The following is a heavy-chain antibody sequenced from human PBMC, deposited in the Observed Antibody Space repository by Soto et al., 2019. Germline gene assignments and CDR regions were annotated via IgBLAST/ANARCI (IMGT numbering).Heavy chain of an antibody. V-gene: IGHV3-23*01. CDR1: AFTFTTYA. Sequence: GGSLRLSCAASAFTFTTYAMSWVRQAPGKGLEWVSVISGSGASTYYADSVKGRFTISRDNFKNTLYLQMNSLRAEDTAVYYCAKAHYYDSTGYYRYFDYWGQGTLVTVSS. CDR2: ISGSGAST. J-gene: IGHJ4*02. CDR3: AKAHYYDSTGYYRYFDY. D-gene: IGHD3-22*01.